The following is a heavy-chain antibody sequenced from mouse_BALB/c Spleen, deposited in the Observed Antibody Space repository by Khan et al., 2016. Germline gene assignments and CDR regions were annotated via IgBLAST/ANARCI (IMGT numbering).Heavy chain of an antibody. J-gene: IGHJ4*01. V-gene: IGHV1-15*01. CDR2: IHPGSGGT. D-gene: IGHD2-3*01. CDR3: TIRRNYDGYYFEMDY. CDR1: GYTFTDYE. Sequence: VQLQESGAELVRPGASVKLSCKALGYTFTDYEMHWVKQTPVHGLEWIGVIHPGSGGTAYNQKFKGKATLNADKSSSTAYMGRSSLTSENAAVYYCTIRRNYDGYYFEMDYWGQETSVTVSS.